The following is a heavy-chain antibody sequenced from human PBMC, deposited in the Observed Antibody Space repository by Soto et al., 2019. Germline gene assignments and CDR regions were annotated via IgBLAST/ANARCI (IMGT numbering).Heavy chain of an antibody. CDR3: ARANSQNDFWSGWDWFDP. CDR2: IYYSGST. V-gene: IGHV4-31*03. J-gene: IGHJ5*02. D-gene: IGHD3-3*01. CDR1: GGSISSGGYY. Sequence: ASETLSLTCTVSGGSISSGGYYWSWIRQHPGKGLEWIGYIYYSGSTYYNPSLKSRVTISVDTSKNQFSLKLSSVTAADTAVYYCARANSQNDFWSGWDWFDPWGQGALVTVSS.